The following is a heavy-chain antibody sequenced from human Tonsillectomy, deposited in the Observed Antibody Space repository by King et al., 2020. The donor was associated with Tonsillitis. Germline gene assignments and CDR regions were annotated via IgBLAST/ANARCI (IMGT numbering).Heavy chain of an antibody. Sequence: VQLVESGGGLVKPGGSLRLSCVASGFIFSNAWMSWVRQAPGKGLEWVGRIKSKTDGGTTDYAAPVKGRFTISRDDSKNTMYLQMNSLKTEDTAVYYCTTDLWYNSGSYRVDYWGQGTLATVSS. CDR2: IKSKTDGGTT. D-gene: IGHD3-10*01. CDR3: TTDLWYNSGSYRVDY. J-gene: IGHJ4*02. V-gene: IGHV3-15*01. CDR1: GFIFSNAW.